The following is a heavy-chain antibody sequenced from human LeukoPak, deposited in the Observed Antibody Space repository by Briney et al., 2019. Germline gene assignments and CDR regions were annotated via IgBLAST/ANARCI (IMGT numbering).Heavy chain of an antibody. CDR1: GFTFDGYG. J-gene: IGHJ4*02. Sequence: GGSLRLSCAASGFTFDGYGMSWVRQAPGKGLEWVSGISWNSGSIGYVDSVKGRFTISRDNSKDTLYLQMNSLRAEDTAVYYCARHSSGWFYYFDYWGQGTLVTVSS. V-gene: IGHV3-9*01. CDR2: ISWNSGSI. D-gene: IGHD6-19*01. CDR3: ARHSSGWFYYFDY.